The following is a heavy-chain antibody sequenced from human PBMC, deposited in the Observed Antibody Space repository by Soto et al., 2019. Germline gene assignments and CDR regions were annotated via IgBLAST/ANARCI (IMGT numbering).Heavy chain of an antibody. D-gene: IGHD5-12*01. CDR3: ARGEQYSGGIFDD. CDR2: TYYRTKWYY. CDR1: GDSVSSNSAG. Sequence: SQTLSLTCAIPGDSVSSNSAGWSWVRQSPSRGLEWLGRTYYRTKWYYEYAVSVRGRITINPDTSNNQYTLPLNAVTPEYTAVYFCARGEQYSGGIFDDWGQGTLVTVSS. V-gene: IGHV6-1*01. J-gene: IGHJ4*01.